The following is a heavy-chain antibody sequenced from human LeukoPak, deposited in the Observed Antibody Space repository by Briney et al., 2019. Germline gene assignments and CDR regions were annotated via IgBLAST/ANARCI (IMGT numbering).Heavy chain of an antibody. CDR2: IYYSGST. Sequence: SETLSLTCTVSGGSISSSSYYWGWIRQPPGKGLEWIGSIYYSGSTYYNPSLKSRVTISVDTSKNQFSLKLSSVTAADTAVYYCARGATYAYWGQGTLVTVSS. D-gene: IGHD1-26*01. CDR1: GGSISSSSYY. J-gene: IGHJ4*02. CDR3: ARGATYAY. V-gene: IGHV4-39*07.